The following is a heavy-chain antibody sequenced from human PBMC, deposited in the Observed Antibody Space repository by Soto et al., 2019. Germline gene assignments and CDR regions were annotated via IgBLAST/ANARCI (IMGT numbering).Heavy chain of an antibody. Sequence: SETLSLTCTVSCASISGFYRSWIRKSAGKGLEWIGRIYATGTTDYNPSLKMRVMMSVDTSKKQFSLKLRSVTAADTAVYYCVRDGTKTLRDWFDPWGQGISVTVSS. D-gene: IGHD1-1*01. CDR2: IYATGTT. CDR3: VRDGTKTLRDWFDP. V-gene: IGHV4-4*07. J-gene: IGHJ5*02. CDR1: CASISGFY.